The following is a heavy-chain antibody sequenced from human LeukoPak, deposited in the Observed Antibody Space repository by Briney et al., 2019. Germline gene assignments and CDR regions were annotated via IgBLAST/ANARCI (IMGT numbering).Heavy chain of an antibody. Sequence: GGSLRLSCAASGFTFSSYSMNWVRQAPGKGLEWVSYISSSSSTIYYADSVKGRFTISRDNAKNSLYLQMNSLRAEDTAVYYCARDVLLWFGERGASDIWGQGTMVTVSS. V-gene: IGHV3-48*01. CDR2: ISSSSSTI. CDR1: GFTFSSYS. D-gene: IGHD3-10*01. CDR3: ARDVLLWFGERGASDI. J-gene: IGHJ3*02.